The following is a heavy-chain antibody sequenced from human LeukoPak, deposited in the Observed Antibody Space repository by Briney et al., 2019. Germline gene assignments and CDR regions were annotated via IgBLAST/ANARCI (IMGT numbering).Heavy chain of an antibody. CDR1: GFTFDNYA. CDR3: TTNPPGIAVAGNGYFAF. D-gene: IGHD6-19*01. Sequence: GGSLRLSCAASGFTFDNYAMHWVRQSPGKGLEWVSGITWNGDAKGYADSVKGRFTVSRDNARNSLYLQMNSLRPEDTAFYYCTTNPPGIAVAGNGYFAFWGQGTLVTVSS. V-gene: IGHV3-9*01. J-gene: IGHJ4*02. CDR2: ITWNGDAK.